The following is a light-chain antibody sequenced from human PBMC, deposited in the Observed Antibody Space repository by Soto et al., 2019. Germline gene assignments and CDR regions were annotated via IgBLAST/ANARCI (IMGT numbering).Light chain of an antibody. V-gene: IGKV3-20*01. CDR3: QQYSGSPLT. Sequence: EIVLTQSPGTLSLSPGERATLSCRASQSVSRSYLAWYQQKPGQSPRLLIYGASSRATGIPDRFSGSGSGTDFTLTINRLEPEDFAVYYCQQYSGSPLTFGGGTKVEIK. CDR2: GAS. J-gene: IGKJ4*01. CDR1: QSVSRSY.